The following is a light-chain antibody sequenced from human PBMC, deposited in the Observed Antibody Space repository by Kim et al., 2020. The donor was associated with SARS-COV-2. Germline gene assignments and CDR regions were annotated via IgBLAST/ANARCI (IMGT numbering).Light chain of an antibody. CDR3: QQYDNWPPAT. Sequence: EIVMTQSPATLSVSPRERATLSCRASQNVNSNLAWYQQKPGQPPRLLIYGASTRATGIPARFSGSGSGTEFTLTISSLQSEDFAVYYCQQYDNWPPATFGQGTKLEIK. V-gene: IGKV3-15*01. CDR1: QNVNSN. J-gene: IGKJ2*01. CDR2: GAS.